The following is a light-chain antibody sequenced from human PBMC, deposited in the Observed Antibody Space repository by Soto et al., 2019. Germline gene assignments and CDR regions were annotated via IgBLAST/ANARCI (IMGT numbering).Light chain of an antibody. V-gene: IGKV2-28*01. CDR3: MQALQTPYT. CDR1: QSLLHSNGYNY. CDR2: LGS. Sequence: DIVMTQSPLSLPVTPGEPASISCRSSQSLLHSNGYNYLDWYLQKPGQSPQLLIYLGSNRASGVPDRFSGSGSGTDFTLKISRVEAEDVGVYYCMQALQTPYTFGQGXXXXI. J-gene: IGKJ2*01.